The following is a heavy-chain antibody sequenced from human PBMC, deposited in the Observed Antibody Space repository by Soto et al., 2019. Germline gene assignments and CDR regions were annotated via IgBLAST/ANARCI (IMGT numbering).Heavy chain of an antibody. CDR1: GCSISCYY. V-gene: IGHV4-59*07. J-gene: IGHJ6*02. CDR3: ARKQLLSVYDALDV. Sequence: QVQLQESGPGLVKPSDTLSLTCTVSGCSISCYYWSWLTQSPGMGLEYIGNIYYRGSTNYNPCLKSRVPMAVDTSRNQLSLKVNSLTAADTAVYYCARKQLLSVYDALDVWGQGTTVTVSS. CDR2: IYYRGST. D-gene: IGHD2-2*01.